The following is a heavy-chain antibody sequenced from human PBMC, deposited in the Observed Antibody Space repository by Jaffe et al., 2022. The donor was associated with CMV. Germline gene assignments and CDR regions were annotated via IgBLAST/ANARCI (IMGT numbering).Heavy chain of an antibody. CDR1: GYSFTSYW. CDR3: ARPAYYYDSSGYPNSGAFDI. V-gene: IGHV5-51*01. CDR2: IYPGDSDT. Sequence: EVQLVQSGAEVKKPGESLKISCKGSGYSFTSYWIGWVRQMPGKGLEWMGIIYPGDSDTRYSPSFQGQVTISADKSISTAYLQWSSLKASDTAMYYCARPAYYYDSSGYPNSGAFDIWGQGTMVTVSS. D-gene: IGHD3-22*01. J-gene: IGHJ3*02.